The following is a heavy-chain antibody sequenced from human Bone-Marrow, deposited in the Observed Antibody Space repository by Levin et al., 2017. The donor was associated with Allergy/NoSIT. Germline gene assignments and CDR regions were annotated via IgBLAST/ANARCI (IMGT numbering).Heavy chain of an antibody. Sequence: LSLTCAASGITFSRYPMHWVRQAPGKGLEWVAGISNDGRDKHYADSVKGRFTISRDNSRNTLYLQVDTLSGEDTVVYYCAREGGSSGHCGYFDSWGQGTLVTVSS. J-gene: IGHJ4*02. V-gene: IGHV3-30*04. D-gene: IGHD3-22*01. CDR3: AREGGSSGHCGYFDS. CDR1: GITFSRYP. CDR2: ISNDGRDK.